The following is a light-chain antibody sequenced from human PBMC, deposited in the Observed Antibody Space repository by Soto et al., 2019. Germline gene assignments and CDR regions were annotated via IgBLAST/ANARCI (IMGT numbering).Light chain of an antibody. J-gene: IGKJ1*01. Sequence: EIVLTQSPAPLSLSPGERATLSCRASQSVSSYLAWYQQKPSQAPRLLVYGASNRATGIPARFSGSGAGTDFSLPISSLEHEDYAVYYCQQYGRPPQTFGQGTKVDI. CDR2: GAS. CDR1: QSVSSY. V-gene: IGKV3-11*01. CDR3: QQYGRPPQT.